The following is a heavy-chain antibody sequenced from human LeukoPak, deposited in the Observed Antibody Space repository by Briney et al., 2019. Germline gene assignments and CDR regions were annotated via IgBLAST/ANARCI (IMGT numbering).Heavy chain of an antibody. D-gene: IGHD6-19*01. CDR1: GGSISSYY. CDR3: ARGIAVAVVY. J-gene: IGHJ4*02. CDR2: IYYSGST. V-gene: IGHV4-59*01. Sequence: SETLSLTCTVSGGSISSYYWSWLRQPPGKGLEWIGYIYYSGSTNYNPSLKSRVTISVDTSKNQFSLKLSSVTAADTAVYYCARGIAVAVVYWGQGTLVTVSS.